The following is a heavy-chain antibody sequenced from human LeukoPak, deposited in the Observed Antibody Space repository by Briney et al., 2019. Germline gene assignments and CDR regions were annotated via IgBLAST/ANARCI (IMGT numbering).Heavy chain of an antibody. D-gene: IGHD2-21*01. CDR2: IIPILGIA. Sequence: ASVKVSCKASGGTFSSYAISWVRQAPGQGLEWMGRIIPILGIANYAQKFQGRVTITTDESTSTAYMELSSLRSEDTAVYYCARGRKYGDWYFDYWGQGTLVTVSS. CDR1: GGTFSSYA. J-gene: IGHJ4*02. CDR3: ARGRKYGDWYFDY. V-gene: IGHV1-69*04.